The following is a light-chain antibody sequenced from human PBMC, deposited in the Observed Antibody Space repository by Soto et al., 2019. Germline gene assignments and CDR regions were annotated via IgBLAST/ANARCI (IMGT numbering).Light chain of an antibody. CDR1: SSDVGSYNY. CDR3: RSYTSSDLRV. V-gene: IGLV2-14*03. J-gene: IGLJ1*01. Sequence: QSVLTQPASVSGSPGQSITIPYTGTSSDVGSYNYVSWYQHHPGKAPKLLIYDVTNRPSGVSNRFSASKSGNTASLTISGLQAEDEADYYCRSYTSSDLRVFGTGTKVTVL. CDR2: DVT.